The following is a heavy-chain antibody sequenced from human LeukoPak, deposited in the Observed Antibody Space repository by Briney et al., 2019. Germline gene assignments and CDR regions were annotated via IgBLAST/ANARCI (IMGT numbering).Heavy chain of an antibody. V-gene: IGHV3-33*01. D-gene: IGHD6-19*01. CDR3: ARDSLNTSSGWFDP. J-gene: IGHJ5*02. CDR2: LLYDGSNK. CDR1: GFPFSSYG. Sequence: QPGRSLRLSCAASGFPFSSYGMHWVRQAPGKGLEGVAVLLYDGSNKYYADSVKGRFTISRDNSKNTLYLKMNSLRAEDTAVYYCARDSLNTSSGWFDPWGQGTLVTVSS.